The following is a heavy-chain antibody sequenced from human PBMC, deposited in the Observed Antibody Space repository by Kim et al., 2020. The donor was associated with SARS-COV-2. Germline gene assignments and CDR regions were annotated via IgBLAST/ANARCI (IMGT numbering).Heavy chain of an antibody. CDR2: INSDGSAT. J-gene: IGHJ4*02. V-gene: IGHV3-74*01. CDR3: ARGVRLGSGSYYFPD. CDR1: GFTFSRDW. Sequence: GGSLRLSCAASGFTFSRDWMHWARQVPGKGPVWVSRINSDGSATFYADSVKGRFTISRDNAKNTLDLQMNSLRVEDTALYYCARGVRLGSGSYYFPDWGQGTLVTVSS. D-gene: IGHD1-26*01.